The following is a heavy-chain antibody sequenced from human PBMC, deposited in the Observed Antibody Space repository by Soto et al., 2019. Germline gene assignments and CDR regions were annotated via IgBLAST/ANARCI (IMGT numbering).Heavy chain of an antibody. Sequence: VKVSCKASGYTFTSYYMHWVRQAPGQGLEWMGIINPDGGSTSCAQKFQGRVTVTRDTPTTTVYMELSSLRSEDTAVYYCARVGPYYESSGYYYFDYWGQGTPVTVSS. CDR3: ARVGPYYESSGYYYFDY. J-gene: IGHJ4*02. CDR2: INPDGGST. V-gene: IGHV1-46*01. D-gene: IGHD3-22*01. CDR1: GYTFTSYY.